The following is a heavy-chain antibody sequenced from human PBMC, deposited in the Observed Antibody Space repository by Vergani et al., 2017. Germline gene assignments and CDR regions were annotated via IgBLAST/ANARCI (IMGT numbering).Heavy chain of an antibody. CDR2: INPNSGGT. D-gene: IGHD4-23*01. Sequence: QLVQSGPEVKKPGTSVKFSCKASGFTFTGYYMHWVRQAPGQGLEWMGWINPNSGGTNYAQKFQGRVTMTRDTSISTAYMELSRLRSDDTAVYYCARDHGGNSGVDYWGQGTLVTVSS. J-gene: IGHJ4*02. CDR1: GFTFTGYY. V-gene: IGHV1-2*02. CDR3: ARDHGGNSGVDY.